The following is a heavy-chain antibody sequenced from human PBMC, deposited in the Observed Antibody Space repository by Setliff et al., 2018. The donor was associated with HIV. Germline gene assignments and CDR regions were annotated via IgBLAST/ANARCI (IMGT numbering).Heavy chain of an antibody. Sequence: SVKVSCKASGYTFTDYYIHWVLQAPGQGLEWMGGTTPIFGTTKYAQKFQGRVTITADESRTTAYLDLNSLRSEDTAVYYCATAGEMATIGYSYYYMGVWGKGTTVTVSS. CDR3: ATAGEMATIGYSYYYMGV. CDR1: GYTFTDYY. V-gene: IGHV1-69*13. J-gene: IGHJ6*03. CDR2: TTPIFGTT. D-gene: IGHD3-10*01.